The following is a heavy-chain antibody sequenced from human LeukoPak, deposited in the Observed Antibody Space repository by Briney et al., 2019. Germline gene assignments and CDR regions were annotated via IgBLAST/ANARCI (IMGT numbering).Heavy chain of an antibody. CDR2: INWNGGST. J-gene: IGHJ4*02. Sequence: PGGSLRLSCAASGFTFDDYGMSWVRQAPGKGLEGGSGINWNGGSTGYADSVKGRFTISRDNAKNSLYLQMNSLRAKDTALYYCARGAGYCSSTSCQLDYWGQGTLVTVSS. CDR1: GFTFDDYG. D-gene: IGHD2-2*01. V-gene: IGHV3-20*04. CDR3: ARGAGYCSSTSCQLDY.